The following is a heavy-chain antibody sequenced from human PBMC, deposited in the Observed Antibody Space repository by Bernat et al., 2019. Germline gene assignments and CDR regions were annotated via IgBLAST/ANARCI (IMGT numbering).Heavy chain of an antibody. Sequence: EVQLVESGGGLVKPGRSLRLSCTASGFTFGDYAMSWFRQAPGKGLEWVGFIRSKAYGGTTEYAASVKGRFTISRDDSKSIAYLQMNSLKTEDTAVYYCTRDLVGYCSGGSCQSFDYWGQGTLVTVSS. CDR3: TRDLVGYCSGGSCQSFDY. V-gene: IGHV3-49*05. CDR2: IRSKAYGGTT. CDR1: GFTFGDYA. D-gene: IGHD2-15*01. J-gene: IGHJ4*02.